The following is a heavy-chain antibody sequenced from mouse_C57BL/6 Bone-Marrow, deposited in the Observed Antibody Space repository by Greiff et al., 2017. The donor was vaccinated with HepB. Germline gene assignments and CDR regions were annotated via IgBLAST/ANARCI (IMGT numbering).Heavy chain of an antibody. CDR1: GFTFSDYG. CDR2: ISSGSSTI. V-gene: IGHV5-17*01. Sequence: DVKLVESGGGLVKPGGSLKLSCAASGFTFSDYGMHWVRQAPEKGLEWVAYISSGSSTIYYADTVKGRFTISRDNAKNTLFLQLTSLRSEDTAMYYCANRGITRVVGYFDVWGTGTTVTVSS. D-gene: IGHD1-1*01. J-gene: IGHJ1*03. CDR3: ANRGITRVVGYFDV.